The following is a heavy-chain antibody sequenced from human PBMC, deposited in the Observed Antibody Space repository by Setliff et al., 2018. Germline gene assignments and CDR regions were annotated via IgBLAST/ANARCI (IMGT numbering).Heavy chain of an antibody. V-gene: IGHV4-39*01. D-gene: IGHD6-13*01. Sequence: KSSETLSLTCTVSGGSISGSSYYWGWIRQPPGKGLEWIGSIYYSGSTYYNPSLKSRVTISVDTSKNQFSLKLSSVTAADTAVYYCARRGRGSSWFDTLFDYWGQGTLVTVSS. CDR3: ARRGRGSSWFDTLFDY. J-gene: IGHJ4*02. CDR2: IYYSGST. CDR1: GGSISGSSYY.